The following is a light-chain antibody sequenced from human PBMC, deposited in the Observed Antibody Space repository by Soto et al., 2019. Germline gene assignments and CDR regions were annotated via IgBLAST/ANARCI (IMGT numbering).Light chain of an antibody. CDR2: DAS. CDR1: QSVNTK. Sequence: EMVMTQSPATVSVSPGERATLSCRASQSVNTKLAWYQQIPGQAPRLLIYDASTRASGIPARFTGSGSGTEFTLAISSLQSEDFAMYYCQQYYIWNTFGGGTKVEI. CDR3: QQYYIWNT. J-gene: IGKJ4*01. V-gene: IGKV3-15*01.